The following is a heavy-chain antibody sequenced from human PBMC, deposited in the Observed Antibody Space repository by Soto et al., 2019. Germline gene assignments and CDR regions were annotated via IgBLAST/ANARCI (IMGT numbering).Heavy chain of an antibody. V-gene: IGHV3-30*04. CDR2: ISYDGSDK. CDR3: MTDRQYRPDY. J-gene: IGHJ4*02. Sequence: GGSLRLSCAASGFTFSSYAMHWVRQAPGKGLEWVAVISYDGSDKYYADSVKGRFTISRDNSKNTLYLQMNSLKTEDAAVYYCMTDRQYRPDYWGQGTLVTVSS. D-gene: IGHD3-16*02. CDR1: GFTFSSYA.